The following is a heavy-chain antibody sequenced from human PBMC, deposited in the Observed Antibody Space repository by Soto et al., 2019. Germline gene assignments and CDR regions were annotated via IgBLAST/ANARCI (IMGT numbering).Heavy chain of an antibody. V-gene: IGHV3-48*03. D-gene: IGHD3-10*01. CDR1: GDTFRSDE. CDR2: ISGSGASK. Sequence: EVQLVESGGGLVQPGGSMKVSCAAYGDTFRSDEVNWVRQAPGKGLEWVSSISGSGASKYYAESVKGRFTISRDNAQNSVDLQMNSLRAEDTAIYYCTFLWFGEFHVETFDIWGQGTMVTLSS. CDR3: TFLWFGEFHVETFDI. J-gene: IGHJ3*02.